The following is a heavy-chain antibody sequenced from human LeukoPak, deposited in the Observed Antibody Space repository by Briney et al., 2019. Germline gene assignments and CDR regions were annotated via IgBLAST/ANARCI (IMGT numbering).Heavy chain of an antibody. V-gene: IGHV4-30-2*01. Sequence: KASETLSLTCTVSGGSISSGGYYWSWIRQPPGKGLEWIGYIYHSGSTYYNPSLKGRVTISVDRSKNQFSLKLSSVTAADTAVYYCARDGPRYNWNRNAFDIWGQGTMVTVSS. J-gene: IGHJ3*02. CDR2: IYHSGST. CDR3: ARDGPRYNWNRNAFDI. CDR1: GGSISSGGYY. D-gene: IGHD1-20*01.